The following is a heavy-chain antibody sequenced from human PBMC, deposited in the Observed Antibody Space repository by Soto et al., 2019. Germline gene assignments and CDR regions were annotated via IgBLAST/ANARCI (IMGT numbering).Heavy chain of an antibody. CDR1: GYTFTSYG. CDR2: ISASNGNT. J-gene: IGHJ3*02. Sequence: QVQLVQSGAEVKKPGASVKVSCKASGYTFTSYGITWVRQAPGQGLEWMGWISASNGNTNYAQKLQARVTMTTDTTTGTGYMELRSVRSDDTAVYYCARDAIQYYYDSSGYTAFDIWGQGTMVTVSS. CDR3: ARDAIQYYYDSSGYTAFDI. V-gene: IGHV1-18*01. D-gene: IGHD3-22*01.